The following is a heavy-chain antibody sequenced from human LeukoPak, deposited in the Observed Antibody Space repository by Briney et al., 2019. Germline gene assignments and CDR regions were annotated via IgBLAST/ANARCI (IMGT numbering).Heavy chain of an antibody. CDR3: AKDDSNLWHYFDY. J-gene: IGHJ4*02. Sequence: GGPLRLSCAASGFIFSSYGMHWVPQAPGRGGEWVTVISYDGSNKYYADSVKGRFTISRDNSKNTLYLQMNSLRAEDTAVYYCAKDDSNLWHYFDYWGQGTLVTVSS. CDR2: ISYDGSNK. CDR1: GFIFSSYG. D-gene: IGHD2-21*01. V-gene: IGHV3-30*18.